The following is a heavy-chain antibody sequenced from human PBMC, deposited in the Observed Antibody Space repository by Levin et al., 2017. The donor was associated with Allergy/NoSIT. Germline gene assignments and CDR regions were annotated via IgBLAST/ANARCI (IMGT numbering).Heavy chain of an antibody. D-gene: IGHD4-17*01. CDR3: ARDVSDYGDYDWYFDL. J-gene: IGHJ2*01. V-gene: IGHV3-7*01. Sequence: PGGSLRLSCAASGFTFSSYWMSWVRQAPGKGLEWVANIKQDGSEKYYVDSVKGRFTISRDNAKNSLYLQMNSLRAEDTAVYYCARDVSDYGDYDWYFDLWGRGTLVTVSS. CDR1: GFTFSSYW. CDR2: IKQDGSEK.